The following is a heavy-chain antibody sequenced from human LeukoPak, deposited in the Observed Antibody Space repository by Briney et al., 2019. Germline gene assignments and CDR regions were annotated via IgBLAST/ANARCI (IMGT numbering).Heavy chain of an antibody. J-gene: IGHJ4*02. CDR3: ARGSYYYDSSGYFDY. D-gene: IGHD3-22*01. CDR1: GGSISSGGYS. Sequence: SQTLSLTCAVSGGSISSGGYSWSWLRQPPGKGLEWIGYIYHSGSTYYNPSLKSRVTISVDRSKNQFSLKLSSVTAADTAVYYCARGSYYYDSSGYFDYWGQGTLVTVSS. CDR2: IYHSGST. V-gene: IGHV4-30-2*01.